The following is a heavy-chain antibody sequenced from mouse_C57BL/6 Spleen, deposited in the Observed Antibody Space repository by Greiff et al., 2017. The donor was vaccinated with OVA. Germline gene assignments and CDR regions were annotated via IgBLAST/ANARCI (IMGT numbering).Heavy chain of an antibody. CDR2: IDPSDSYT. J-gene: IGHJ4*01. CDR1: GYTFTSYW. Sequence: QVQLQQPGAELVMPGASVQLSCKASGYTFTSYWLHWVKQRPGQGLEWIGEIDPSDSYTNYNQKFKGKSTLTVDKSSSTAYMQLRSLTSEDSAVYYCARAGTTVVAPYYAMDYWGQGTSVTVSS. D-gene: IGHD1-1*01. CDR3: ARAGTTVVAPYYAMDY. V-gene: IGHV1-69*01.